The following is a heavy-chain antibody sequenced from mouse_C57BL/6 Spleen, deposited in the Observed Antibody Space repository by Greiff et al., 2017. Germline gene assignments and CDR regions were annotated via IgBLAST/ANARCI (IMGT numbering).Heavy chain of an antibody. D-gene: IGHD2-4*01. Sequence: QVQLKESGAELVKPGASVKISCKASGYAFSSYWMNWVKQRPGKGLEWIGQIYPGDGDTNYNGKFKGKATLTADKSSSTAYMQLSSLTSEDSAVYFCARYLDYGEWYFDVWGTGTTVTVSS. CDR2: IYPGDGDT. CDR3: ARYLDYGEWYFDV. CDR1: GYAFSSYW. V-gene: IGHV1-80*01. J-gene: IGHJ1*03.